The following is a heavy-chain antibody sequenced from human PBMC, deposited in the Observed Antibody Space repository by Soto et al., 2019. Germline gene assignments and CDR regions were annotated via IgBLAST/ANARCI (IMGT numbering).Heavy chain of an antibody. J-gene: IGHJ5*02. D-gene: IGHD4-4*01. CDR3: ARKSVSNFNWFDP. CDR1: GYTFTIYD. Sequence: QVQLVQSGAEVKKPGASVKVSCKVSGYTFTIYDITWVRQAPGQALEWMGWISPDNGNTKYAQKLQGRVSMTTDTSTSTAYMELRSLRSDDTAIYYCARKSVSNFNWFDPWGQGSLVTVSS. V-gene: IGHV1-18*01. CDR2: ISPDNGNT.